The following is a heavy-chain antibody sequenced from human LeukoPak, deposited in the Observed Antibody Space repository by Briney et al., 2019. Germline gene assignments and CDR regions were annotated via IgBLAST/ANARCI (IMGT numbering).Heavy chain of an antibody. J-gene: IGHJ4*02. V-gene: IGHV1-2*02. CDR3: VREGEGPLSKDFDY. CDR2: IGPHSTFA. CDR1: GFTFTDHD. Sequence: ASMKVSCKSSGFTFTDHDIHWVRQGPGQGLEWMGNIGPHSTFASSPQEFQGRVTMTRDASMSTAYMELTRLTSDDTAVYYCVREGEGPLSKDFDYWGQGTLVTVSS. D-gene: IGHD2/OR15-2a*01.